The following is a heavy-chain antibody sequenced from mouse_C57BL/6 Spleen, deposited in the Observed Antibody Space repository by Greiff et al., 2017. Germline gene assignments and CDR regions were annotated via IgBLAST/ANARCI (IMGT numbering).Heavy chain of an antibody. V-gene: IGHV1-18*01. J-gene: IGHJ2*01. D-gene: IGHD4-1*01. CDR3: ARSGLTGDFDY. Sequence: EVQLLQSGPGLVKPGASVKIPCKASGYTFTDYNMGWVHQSPGKGLEWIGDINSNNGGTIYNQKFKGKDTLTVDKSSSTAYMELRSLTSEDTAVYYCARSGLTGDFDYWGQGTTLTVSS. CDR1: GYTFTDYN. CDR2: INSNNGGT.